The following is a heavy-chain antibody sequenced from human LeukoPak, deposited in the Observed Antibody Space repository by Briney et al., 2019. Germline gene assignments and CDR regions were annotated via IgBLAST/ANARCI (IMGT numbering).Heavy chain of an antibody. D-gene: IGHD6-19*01. Sequence: GGSLRLSCAASGFTVSSNYMSWVRQAPGKGLEWVSVIYSGGSTYYADSVKGRFTISRDNSKNTLYLQMNSLRAEDTAVYYCARDPAGPNLAAWGQGTLVAVSS. CDR1: GFTVSSNY. V-gene: IGHV3-66*01. CDR3: ARDPAGPNLAA. CDR2: IYSGGST. J-gene: IGHJ4*02.